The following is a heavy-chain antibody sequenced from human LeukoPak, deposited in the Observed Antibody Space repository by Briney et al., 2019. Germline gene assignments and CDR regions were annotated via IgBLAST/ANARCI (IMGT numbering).Heavy chain of an antibody. V-gene: IGHV1-69*05. CDR2: IIPIFGTA. CDR1: GGTFSSYA. J-gene: IGHJ4*02. CDR3: ATYLVGSAHGPDS. Sequence: SVKVSCKASGGTFSSYAISWVRQAPGQGLEWMGGIIPIFGTANYAQKFQGRVTITTDESTSTAYMELSSLRSEDTALYYCATYLVGSAHGPDSWGQGALVAVSS. D-gene: IGHD1-26*01.